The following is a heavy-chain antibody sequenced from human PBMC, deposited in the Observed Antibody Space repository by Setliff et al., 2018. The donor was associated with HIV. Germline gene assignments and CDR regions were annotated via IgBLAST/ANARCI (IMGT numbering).Heavy chain of an antibody. J-gene: IGHJ4*02. CDR3: AKSSPSIGYITDC. V-gene: IGHV4-59*01. CDR1: GVSISSYY. D-gene: IGHD5-12*01. CDR2: IFPGGAT. Sequence: SETLSLTCPVSGVSISSYYWSWIRHSPGKGLEWIGIIFPGGATNYNPSLTSRVTISVDTSKNHLFLKLTSVTTADTAVYFCAKSSPSIGYITDCWGQGAPVTVSS.